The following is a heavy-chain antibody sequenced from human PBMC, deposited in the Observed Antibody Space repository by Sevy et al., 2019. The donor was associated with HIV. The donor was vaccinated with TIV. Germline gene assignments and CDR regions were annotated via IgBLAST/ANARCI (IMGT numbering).Heavy chain of an antibody. V-gene: IGHV3-43D*03. Sequence: GGSLRLSCAASGFTFDDYAMHWVRQAPGKGLEWVSLISWDGGSTYYADSVKGPFTISRDNSKNSLYLQMTSLRAEDTALYYCAKDSKAAAGTVYYCYGMDVWGQGTTVTVSS. J-gene: IGHJ6*02. D-gene: IGHD6-13*01. CDR2: ISWDGGST. CDR3: AKDSKAAAGTVYYCYGMDV. CDR1: GFTFDDYA.